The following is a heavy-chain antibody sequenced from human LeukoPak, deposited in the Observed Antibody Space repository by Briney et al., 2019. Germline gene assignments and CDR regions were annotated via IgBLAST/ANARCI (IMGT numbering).Heavy chain of an antibody. V-gene: IGHV4-31*03. CDR3: ARERGSEYIDY. D-gene: IGHD1-26*01. Sequence: SETLSLTCTVSGGSISSGGYYWSWIRQHPGKGLEWIGYIYYSGSTYYNPSLMSRVTISVDTSKNQFSLKLSSVTAADTAVYYCARERGSEYIDYWGQGTLVTVSS. CDR1: GGSISSGGYY. J-gene: IGHJ4*02. CDR2: IYYSGST.